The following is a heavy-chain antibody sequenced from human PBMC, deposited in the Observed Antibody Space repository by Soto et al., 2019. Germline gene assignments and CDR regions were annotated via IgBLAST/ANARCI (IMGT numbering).Heavy chain of an antibody. CDR3: VKDPQRGYSYGPFDY. Sequence: GGSLRLSCSASGFTFGSYAMHWVREAPGKGLEYVSAISSNGGSTYYADSVKGRFTISRDNSKNTLYLQMSSLRAEDTAVYYCVKDPQRGYSYGPFDYWGQGTLVTVSS. J-gene: IGHJ4*02. D-gene: IGHD5-18*01. V-gene: IGHV3-64D*06. CDR2: ISSNGGST. CDR1: GFTFGSYA.